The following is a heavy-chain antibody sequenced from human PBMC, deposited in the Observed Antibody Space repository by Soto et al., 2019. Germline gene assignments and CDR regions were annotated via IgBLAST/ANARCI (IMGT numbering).Heavy chain of an antibody. CDR2: IYNSGTT. Sequence: SETLSLTCSVSGASVSSGDYYWNWIRQPPGKGPEWIGYIYNSGTTNYNPSLKSRVTISVDTSKNQFSLHLSSVTAADTAIYYCASEPHSNSWGDFHHWGLGTLVTVSS. J-gene: IGHJ1*01. D-gene: IGHD2-2*01. CDR3: ASEPHSNSWGDFHH. CDR1: GASVSSGDYY. V-gene: IGHV4-61*08.